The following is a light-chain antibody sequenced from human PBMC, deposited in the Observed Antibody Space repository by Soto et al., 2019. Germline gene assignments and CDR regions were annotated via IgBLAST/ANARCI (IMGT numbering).Light chain of an antibody. J-gene: IGKJ4*01. V-gene: IGKV1-39*01. CDR2: AAS. CDR3: QQSYSTPLT. CDR1: QSIGSY. Sequence: DIQMTQSPASLSASVGDRVTITCRASQSIGSYLNWYHQKPGKAPRLLMYAASTLPSGVPSRFSGSGSGTDFTLTISSLQPEDFATYYCQQSYSTPLTFGGGTKVEIK.